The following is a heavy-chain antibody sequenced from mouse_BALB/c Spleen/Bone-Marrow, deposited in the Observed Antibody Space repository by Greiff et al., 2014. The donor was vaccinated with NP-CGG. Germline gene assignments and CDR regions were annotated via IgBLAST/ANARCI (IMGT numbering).Heavy chain of an antibody. Sequence: VMLVESGPGLVAPSQCLSITCTVSGFSLNDYGVSWIRQPPGKGLEWLGVIWGGGSTYYNSALKSRLSISKDNSKSQVFLKMNSLQTDDTAMYYCAKQYGNYDWYFDVWGAGTTVTVSS. J-gene: IGHJ1*01. CDR2: IWGGGST. CDR3: AKQYGNYDWYFDV. V-gene: IGHV2-6-5*01. D-gene: IGHD2-1*01. CDR1: GFSLNDYG.